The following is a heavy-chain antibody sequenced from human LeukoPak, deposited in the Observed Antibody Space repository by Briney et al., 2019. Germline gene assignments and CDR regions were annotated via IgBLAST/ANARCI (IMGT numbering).Heavy chain of an antibody. CDR2: ISSSSSYI. J-gene: IGHJ5*02. V-gene: IGHV3-21*01. D-gene: IGHD2-2*01. Sequence: GGSLRLSCAASGFTFSSYSMNWVRQAPGKELEWVSSISSSSSYIYYADSVKGRFTISRDNAKNSLYLQMNSLRAEDTAVYYCARDLSRDIVVVPAAMGWFDPWGQGTLVTVSS. CDR1: GFTFSSYS. CDR3: ARDLSRDIVVVPAAMGWFDP.